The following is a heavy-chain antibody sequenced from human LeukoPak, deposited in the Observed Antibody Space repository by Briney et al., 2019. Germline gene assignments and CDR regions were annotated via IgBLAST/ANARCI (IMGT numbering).Heavy chain of an antibody. CDR1: GGSISSHY. Sequence: SETLSLTCIVSGGSISSHYWSWIRQPPGKGLEWIGYIYHSGITNYNPSLKSRVSMSVDASKSQFSLNLSSVTAADTAVYYCARRNIAAAALDYWGQGTLVTVSS. CDR2: IYHSGIT. D-gene: IGHD6-13*01. V-gene: IGHV4-59*08. J-gene: IGHJ4*02. CDR3: ARRNIAAAALDY.